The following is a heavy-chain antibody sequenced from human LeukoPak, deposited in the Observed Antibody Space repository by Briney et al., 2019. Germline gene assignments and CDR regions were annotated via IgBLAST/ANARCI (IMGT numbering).Heavy chain of an antibody. CDR1: GYTFSDFY. Sequence: ASVKVSCKASGYTFSDFYIHWVRQAPGQGLEYVGWITPKSGDTYSPQRFQGRATRTRDASISTAYMKLSSLRSDDTAVYFCARVRLADERAWAYWGQGTLVTVSS. V-gene: IGHV1-2*02. CDR3: ARVRLADERAWAY. D-gene: IGHD3-3*02. J-gene: IGHJ4*02. CDR2: ITPKSGDT.